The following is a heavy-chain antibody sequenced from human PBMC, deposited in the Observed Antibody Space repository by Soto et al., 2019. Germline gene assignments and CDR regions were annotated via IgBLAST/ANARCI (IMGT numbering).Heavy chain of an antibody. J-gene: IGHJ6*02. CDR1: GGSISSYY. CDR2: IYYSGST. V-gene: IGHV4-59*08. D-gene: IGHD6-13*01. Sequence: QVQLQESGPGLVKPSETLSLTCTVSGGSISSYYWSWIRQPPGKGLEWIGYIYYSGSTNYNPSLKGRVTISVDTSKNQFSLKLSSVTAADTAVYYCARRGGIATGYYYGMDVWGQGTTVTVSS. CDR3: ARRGGIATGYYYGMDV.